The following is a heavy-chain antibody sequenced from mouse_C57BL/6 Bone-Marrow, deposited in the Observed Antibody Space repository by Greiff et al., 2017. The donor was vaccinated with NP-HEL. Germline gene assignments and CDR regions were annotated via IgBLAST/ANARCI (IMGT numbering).Heavy chain of an antibody. CDR2: ISSGGSYT. D-gene: IGHD1-1*01. V-gene: IGHV5-6*01. CDR1: GFTFSSYG. Sequence: EVKLVESGGDLVKPGGSLKLSCAASGFTFSSYGMSWVRQTPDKRLEWVATISSGGSYTYYPDSVKGRFTISRDNAKNTLYLQMSSLKSEDTAMYYCARHEGPYYYGSRTRYFDVWGTGTTVTVSS. J-gene: IGHJ1*03. CDR3: ARHEGPYYYGSRTRYFDV.